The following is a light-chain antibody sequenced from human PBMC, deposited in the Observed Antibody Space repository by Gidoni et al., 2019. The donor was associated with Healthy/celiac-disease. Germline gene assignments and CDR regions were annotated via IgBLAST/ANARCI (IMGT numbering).Light chain of an antibody. CDR3: QQYYGTPIT. Sequence: IVLTQSPDSLAVSLGERATINCKSSQSILYSSNNKNYLAWYQQKPGQPPKLLIYWASTRESGVPDRFSGSGSGTDFTLTISSLQAEDVAVYYCQQYYGTPITFXQXTRLXIK. V-gene: IGKV4-1*01. J-gene: IGKJ5*01. CDR1: QSILYSSNNKNY. CDR2: WAS.